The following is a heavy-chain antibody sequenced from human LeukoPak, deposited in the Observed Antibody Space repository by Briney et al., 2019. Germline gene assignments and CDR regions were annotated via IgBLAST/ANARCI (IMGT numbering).Heavy chain of an antibody. J-gene: IGHJ3*02. CDR3: ATRKRGISDAFDI. CDR2: ISCSGGST. V-gene: IGHV3-23*01. D-gene: IGHD2-15*01. Sequence: PGGSLRLSCAASGFTFSSYAMSWPRQAPGKGLEWVSAISCSGGSTYYADSVKGRFTISRDNSKNTLYLQMNSLRAEDTAVYYCATRKRGISDAFDIWGQGTMVTVSS. CDR1: GFTFSSYA.